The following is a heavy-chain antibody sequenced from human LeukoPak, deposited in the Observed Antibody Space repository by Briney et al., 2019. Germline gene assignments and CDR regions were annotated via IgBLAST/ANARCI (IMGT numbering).Heavy chain of an antibody. CDR2: ISYDGSNK. Sequence: GGSLRLSCAASGFTFSSYGMHWVRQAPGKGLEWVAVISYDGSNKYYADSVKGRFTISRDNSKNTLYLQMNSLRAEDTAVYYCARDGVPAAMSYYYYYMDVWGKGTTVTVSS. CDR1: GFTFSSYG. CDR3: ARDGVPAAMSYYYYYMDV. V-gene: IGHV3-30*03. J-gene: IGHJ6*03. D-gene: IGHD2-2*01.